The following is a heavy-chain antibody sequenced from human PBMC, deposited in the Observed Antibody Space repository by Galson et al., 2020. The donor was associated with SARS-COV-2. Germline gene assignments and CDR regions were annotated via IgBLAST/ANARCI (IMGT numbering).Heavy chain of an antibody. D-gene: IGHD4-17*01. V-gene: IGHV3-11*01. CDR1: GFTFSDYY. CDR2: ISSSGNTI. Sequence: GESLKISCAASGFTFSDYYMNWIRQAPGKGLEWISYISSSGNTIDYADSVRGRFTISRDNAKNSLYLQMNSLRAEDTAMYYCARAHYAYADYYYFDYWGQGTLVTVSS. J-gene: IGHJ4*02. CDR3: ARAHYAYADYYYFDY.